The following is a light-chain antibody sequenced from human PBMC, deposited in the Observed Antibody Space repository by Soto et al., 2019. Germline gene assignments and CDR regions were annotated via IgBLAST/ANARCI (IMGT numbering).Light chain of an antibody. V-gene: IGKV1-39*01. J-gene: IGKJ1*01. CDR2: AAS. Sequence: DIQMTQSPSSLSASVGDRATITCRASQSISSFLNWYQQKPGKAPRLLIYAASSLQSGVPSRFSASGSGTDFTLTISSLQPEDFANYYCQQSYRTPETFGQGTKVEIK. CDR3: QQSYRTPET. CDR1: QSISSF.